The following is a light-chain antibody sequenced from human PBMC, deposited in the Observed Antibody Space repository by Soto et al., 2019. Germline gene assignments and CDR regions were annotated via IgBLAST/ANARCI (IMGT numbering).Light chain of an antibody. CDR1: QSVSSSY. CDR2: GAS. V-gene: IGKV3-20*01. J-gene: IGKJ4*01. Sequence: EIVLTQSPGTLSLSPGERATLSCRASQSVSSSYLAWYQQKPGQAPRLLIYGASSRATGIPDRFSGSGSGTDFTLSSSRLEREDLAVYYCQQYGSSPPLTFGGVIKVDIK. CDR3: QQYGSSPPLT.